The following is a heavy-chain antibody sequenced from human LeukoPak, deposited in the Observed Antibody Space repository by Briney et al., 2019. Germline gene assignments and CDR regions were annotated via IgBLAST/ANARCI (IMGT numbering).Heavy chain of an antibody. CDR1: GYSFTSYW. V-gene: IGHV5-10-1*01. Sequence: GESLKISCKGSGYSFTSYWISWVRQMPGKGLEWMGRIDPSDSYTNYSPSFQGHVTISAGKSISTAYLQWSSLKASDTAMYYCARSESTTLLSDGFVYWGQGTLVTVSS. CDR3: ARSESTTLLSDGFVY. J-gene: IGHJ4*02. D-gene: IGHD2/OR15-2a*01. CDR2: IDPSDSYT.